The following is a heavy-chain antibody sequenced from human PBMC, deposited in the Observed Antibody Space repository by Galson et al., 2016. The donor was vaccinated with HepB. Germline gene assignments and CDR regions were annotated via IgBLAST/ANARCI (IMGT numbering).Heavy chain of an antibody. V-gene: IGHV3-30-3*01. CDR2: ISSHGNNQ. CDR3: ACRRPGLIILTGYVDGLHFCTRGTGVMASSASPKGPPFFP. D-gene: IGHD3-9*01. J-gene: IGHJ5*02. CDR1: DSTFSYYA. Sequence: LRLSCAASDSTFSYYAMHWVRQAPGKGLEWLAVISSHGNNQYYADSVKGRFTISRDNTHNTMSLQMSGLRVEDTAIYYCACRRPGLIILTGYVDGLHFCTRGTGVMASSASPKGPPFFPWR.